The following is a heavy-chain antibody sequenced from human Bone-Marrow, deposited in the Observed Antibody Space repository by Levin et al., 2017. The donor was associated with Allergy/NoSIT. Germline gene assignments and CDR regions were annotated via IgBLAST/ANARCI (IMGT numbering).Heavy chain of an antibody. CDR3: ARDRGSRFDY. V-gene: IGHV4-59*02. J-gene: IGHJ4*02. CDR2: MHYSGSS. CDR1: GGSVSYYY. Sequence: ESLKISCIVSGGSVSYYYWSWIRQPPGKGLEWIGYMHYSGSSDYNPSLKSRVTISVDTSKNQFSLKLNSVTAADTAVYFCARDRGSRFDYWGQGTLVTVSS. D-gene: IGHD3-10*01.